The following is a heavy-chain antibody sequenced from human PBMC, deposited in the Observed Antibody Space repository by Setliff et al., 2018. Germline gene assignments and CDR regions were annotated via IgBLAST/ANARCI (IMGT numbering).Heavy chain of an antibody. Sequence: LSETLSLTCTVSGGSISSGSYYWSWIRQPAGKGLEWIGRIYTSGSTNYNPSLKSRVTISVDTSKNQFSLKLSSVTAADTAVYYCARGPVMIVATGYFDYWGQGTLVTVSS. CDR3: ARGPVMIVATGYFDY. CDR2: IYTSGST. CDR1: GGSISSGSYY. J-gene: IGHJ4*02. D-gene: IGHD3-22*01. V-gene: IGHV4-61*02.